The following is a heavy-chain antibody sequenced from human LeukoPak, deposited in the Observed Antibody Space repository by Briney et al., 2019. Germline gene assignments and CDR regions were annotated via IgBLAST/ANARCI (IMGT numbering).Heavy chain of an antibody. J-gene: IGHJ6*02. CDR3: ARVYYGGNSRVYGMDV. V-gene: IGHV1-69*13. Sequence: SVKVSCKASGYTFTNYDINWVRQAPGQGLEWMGGIIPIFGTANCAQKFQGRVTITADESTSTAYMELSSLRSEDTAVYYCARVYYGGNSRVYGMDVWGQGTTVTVSS. CDR1: GYTFTNYD. CDR2: IIPIFGTA. D-gene: IGHD4-23*01.